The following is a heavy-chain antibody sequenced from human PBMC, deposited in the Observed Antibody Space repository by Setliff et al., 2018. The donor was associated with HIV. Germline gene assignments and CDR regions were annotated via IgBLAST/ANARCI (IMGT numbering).Heavy chain of an antibody. D-gene: IGHD2-21*01. J-gene: IGHJ4*02. CDR3: ARFSDTGVDPQTQRDY. CDR1: GYTFTNYA. Sequence: GASVKVSCKTSGYTFTNYALNWVRQAPGQGLEWMGWINTNTGNPTYAQGFTGRFVFSLDTSVSTAYLQISSLKAEDSAIYYCARFSDTGVDPQTQRDYWGQGTPVTVSS. V-gene: IGHV7-4-1*02. CDR2: INTNTGNP.